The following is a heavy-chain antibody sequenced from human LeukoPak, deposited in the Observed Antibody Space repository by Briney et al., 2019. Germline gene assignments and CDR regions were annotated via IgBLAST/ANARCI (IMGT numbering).Heavy chain of an antibody. Sequence: GGSLRLSCAASGFTFSSYWMHWVRQAPGKGLVWVSRINSDGSSTSYADSVKGRFTISRDNAKNSLYLQMNSLRAEDTAVYYCARASPLYYYDSSGYIGAFDIWGQGTMVTVSS. D-gene: IGHD3-22*01. CDR3: ARASPLYYYDSSGYIGAFDI. CDR1: GFTFSSYW. CDR2: INSDGSST. J-gene: IGHJ3*02. V-gene: IGHV3-74*01.